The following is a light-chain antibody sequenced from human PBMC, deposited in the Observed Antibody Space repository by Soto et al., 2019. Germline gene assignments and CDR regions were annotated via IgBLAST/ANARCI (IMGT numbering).Light chain of an antibody. J-gene: IGKJ3*01. CDR2: WTS. Sequence: DIVMTQSPGSLAVSLGERATINCKSSQTLLDSSNNKASLSWYQQKPGQPPKLLIYWTSTREFGVPDRFSGSGSGTSASLAITGLRAEDEADYYCQAYDSSLRGYGFGTGT. CDR3: QAYDSSLRGYG. CDR1: QTLLDSSNNKAS. V-gene: IGKV4-1*01.